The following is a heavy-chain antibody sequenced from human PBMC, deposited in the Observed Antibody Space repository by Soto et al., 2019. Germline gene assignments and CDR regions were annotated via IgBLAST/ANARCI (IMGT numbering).Heavy chain of an antibody. D-gene: IGHD6-13*01. CDR3: ARRAAAPVYYFDY. CDR1: GGSISSYY. CDR2: IYYSGST. V-gene: IGHV4-59*08. J-gene: IGHJ4*02. Sequence: SETLSLTCTVSGGSISSYYWSWIRQPPGKGLEWIGYIYYSGSTNYNPSLKSRVTISVDTSKNQFSLKLSSVTAAGTAVYYCARRAAAPVYYFDYWGQGTLVTVSS.